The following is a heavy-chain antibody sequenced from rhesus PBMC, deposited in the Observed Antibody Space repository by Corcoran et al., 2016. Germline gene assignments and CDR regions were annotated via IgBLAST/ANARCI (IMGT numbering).Heavy chain of an antibody. CDR3: ARSYSGGWKLDV. CDR2: IYGSCSNP. J-gene: IGHJ2*01. CDR1: GGSISSNY. D-gene: IGHD6-37*01. Sequence: QVQLQESGPGLVKPLETLSLTCAVSGGSISSNYWSWIRQPPGKELEWIGYIYGSCSNPNYNPSLKSRVTLAVDTSKNQFSLKLTSVTAADTAVYFCARSYSGGWKLDVWGPGTPITISS. V-gene: IGHV4S11*01.